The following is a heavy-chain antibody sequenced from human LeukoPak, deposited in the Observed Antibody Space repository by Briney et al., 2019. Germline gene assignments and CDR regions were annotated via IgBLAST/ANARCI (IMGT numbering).Heavy chain of an antibody. Sequence: ASVKVSCKASGYTFTGYYMHWLRQAPGQGLEWMGRINPNSGGTNYAQKFQGRVTMTRDTSISTAYMELSRLRSDDPAEYYCVRVHKIPTGGGGAFDFSREGTKVTVCS. D-gene: IGHD2-15*01. V-gene: IGHV1-2*06. J-gene: IGHJ3*01. CDR2: INPNSGGT. CDR1: GYTFTGYY. CDR3: VRVHKIPTGGGGAFDF.